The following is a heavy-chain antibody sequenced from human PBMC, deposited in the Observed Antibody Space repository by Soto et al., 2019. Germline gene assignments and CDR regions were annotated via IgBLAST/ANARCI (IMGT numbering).Heavy chain of an antibody. J-gene: IGHJ3*01. D-gene: IGHD3-3*01. CDR1: GFIFSNVW. V-gene: IGHV3-15*01. CDR3: TTRDYGVLRGSVAAFDV. CDR2: IKSSSDGGAT. Sequence: EVQLVESGGDLVKPGGSLRLSCAASGFIFSNVWMNWVRQAPGKGLEWVGRIKSSSDGGATDLAAFVNGRFTIPRDDSKDTLYLQMRSLKPGDTAVYYCTTRDYGVLRGSVAAFDVWGQGTLVTVSS.